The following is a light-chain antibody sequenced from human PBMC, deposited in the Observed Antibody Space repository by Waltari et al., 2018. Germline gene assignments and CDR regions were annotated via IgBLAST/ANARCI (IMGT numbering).Light chain of an antibody. CDR2: DVS. Sequence: QSALTQPASVSGSPGQSITISCTGTRRDVGGYNYVSWYQQHPGKAPKLMIYDVSQRPSGVSNRFSGSKSGNTASLTISEDEADYYCSSYTSSSPVVFGGGTKLTVL. CDR1: RRDVGGYNY. J-gene: IGLJ2*01. CDR3: SSYTSSSPVV. V-gene: IGLV2-14*01.